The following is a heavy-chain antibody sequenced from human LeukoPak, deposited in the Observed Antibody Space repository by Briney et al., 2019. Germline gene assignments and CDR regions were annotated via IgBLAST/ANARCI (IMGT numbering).Heavy chain of an antibody. CDR3: ASAKNYYYYMDV. CDR1: GFTVSSNY. Sequence: GGSLRLSCAASGFTVSSNYMSWVRQAPGKGLEWVSVIYTGGSTYYADSVKGRFTISRDNSKNTLYLQMNSRRAEDTAVYYCASAKNYYYYMDVWGKGTTVTVSS. J-gene: IGHJ6*03. V-gene: IGHV3-53*01. CDR2: IYTGGST.